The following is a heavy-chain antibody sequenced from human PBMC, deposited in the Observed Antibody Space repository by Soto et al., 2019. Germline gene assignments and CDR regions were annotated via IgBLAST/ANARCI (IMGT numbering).Heavy chain of an antibody. D-gene: IGHD6-6*01. J-gene: IGHJ5*02. CDR2: IIPIFGTA. Sequence: QVQLVQSGAEVKKPGSSVKVSCKASGGTFSSYAISWVRQAPGQGLEWMGGIIPIFGTANYAQKFQGRVTITADESTSTTYMELSSLRSEDTAVYYCARVRWDIAARFYWFDPWGQGTLVTVSS. V-gene: IGHV1-69*01. CDR1: GGTFSSYA. CDR3: ARVRWDIAARFYWFDP.